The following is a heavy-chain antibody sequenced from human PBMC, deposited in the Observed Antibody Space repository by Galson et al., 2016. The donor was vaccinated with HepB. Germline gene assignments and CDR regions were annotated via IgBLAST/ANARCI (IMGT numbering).Heavy chain of an antibody. CDR2: ISYDGRDK. D-gene: IGHD3-9*01. Sequence: SLRLSCAASKFTFSGYGMHWVRQPPGKGLEWVAVISYDGRDKNYAESLKGRITISRDNSNNTLYLQMNSLRAEDTALYYCAGTTIRYFDWSPVDYWGQGTLVTVSS. CDR1: KFTFSGYG. J-gene: IGHJ4*02. CDR3: AGTTIRYFDWSPVDY. V-gene: IGHV3-30*19.